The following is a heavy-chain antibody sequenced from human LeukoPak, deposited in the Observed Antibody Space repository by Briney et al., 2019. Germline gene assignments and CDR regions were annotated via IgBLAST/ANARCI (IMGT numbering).Heavy chain of an antibody. D-gene: IGHD3-16*02. V-gene: IGHV4-61*02. Sequence: KASETLSLTCTVSGGSISSGSYYWSWIRQPAGKGPEWIGRIYTSGSTNYNPSLKSRVTISVDTSKNQFSLKLSSVTAADTAVYYCAREGYDYVWGSYRYSIDYWGQGTLVTVSS. CDR3: AREGYDYVWGSYRYSIDY. CDR1: GGSISSGSYY. J-gene: IGHJ4*02. CDR2: IYTSGST.